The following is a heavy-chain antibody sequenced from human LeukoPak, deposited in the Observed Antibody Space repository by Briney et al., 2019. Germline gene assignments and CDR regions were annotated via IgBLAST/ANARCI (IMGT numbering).Heavy chain of an antibody. D-gene: IGHD2/OR15-2a*01. V-gene: IGHV3-21*01. J-gene: IGHJ6*03. CDR1: GFTFISYS. CDR3: AKEVSMPWRYYMDG. Sequence: GGSLRLSCAASGFTFISYSMNWVRHAPGKGLERGSFLSTSSSYTYYTDSVKGRFTISRDNTKNTLYLEMNTLRAEDTRVYYCAKEVSMPWRYYMDGWGKGATVTL. CDR2: LSTSSSYT.